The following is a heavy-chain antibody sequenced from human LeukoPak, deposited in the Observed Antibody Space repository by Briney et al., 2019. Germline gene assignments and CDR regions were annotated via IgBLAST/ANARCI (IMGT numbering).Heavy chain of an antibody. CDR3: ARSRMDY. D-gene: IGHD2-15*01. CDR2: ISSSSTI. J-gene: IGHJ4*02. V-gene: IGHV3-48*02. Sequence: GGSLRLSCAASGFTFSSYSMNWVRQAPGKGLEWVSYISSSSTIYYADSVKGRFTISRDNAKNSLYLQMNSLRDEDTAVYYCARSRMDYWGQGTLVTVSS. CDR1: GFTFSSYS.